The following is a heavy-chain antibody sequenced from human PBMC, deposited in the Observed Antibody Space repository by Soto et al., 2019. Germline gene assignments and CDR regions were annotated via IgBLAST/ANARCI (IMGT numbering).Heavy chain of an antibody. Sequence: PSETQSLTCTVSGGSISSGGYYWSWIRQHPGKGLEWIGYIYYSGSTYYNPSLKSRVTISVDTSKNQFSLKLSSVTAADTAVYYCARAASTVFDWLSRFDYWGQGTLVTVSA. J-gene: IGHJ4*02. CDR1: GGSISSGGYY. D-gene: IGHD3-9*01. V-gene: IGHV4-31*03. CDR3: ARAASTVFDWLSRFDY. CDR2: IYYSGST.